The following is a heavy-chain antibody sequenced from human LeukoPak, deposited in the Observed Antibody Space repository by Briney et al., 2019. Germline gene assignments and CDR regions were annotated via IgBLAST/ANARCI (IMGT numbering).Heavy chain of an antibody. CDR2: ISTSGSPI. CDR1: GFTFSSYE. J-gene: IGHJ4*02. D-gene: IGHD3-3*01. CDR3: AKRPAGVVIVYYFDY. V-gene: IGHV3-48*03. Sequence: GGSLRLSCAASGFTFSSYEMNWVRQAPGKGLEWVSYISTSGSPIYYGNSVKGRFTISRDNAKNSLYLQMNSLRAEDTAVYYCAKRPAGVVIVYYFDYWGQGTLVTVSS.